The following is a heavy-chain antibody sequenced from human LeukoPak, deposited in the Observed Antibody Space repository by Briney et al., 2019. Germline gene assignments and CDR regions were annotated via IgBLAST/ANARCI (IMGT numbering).Heavy chain of an antibody. CDR1: GGSLTGYY. Sequence: PSETLSLTCAVYGGSLTGYYWSWIRQPPGKGLEWIGEINESGTTNYNPSLKSRVSISVDTSKKQFSLKLTSVTAADTAVYYCARDVRGYSGYDGDYWGQGTLVTVSS. CDR3: ARDVRGYSGYDGDY. J-gene: IGHJ4*02. V-gene: IGHV4-34*01. CDR2: INESGTT. D-gene: IGHD5-12*01.